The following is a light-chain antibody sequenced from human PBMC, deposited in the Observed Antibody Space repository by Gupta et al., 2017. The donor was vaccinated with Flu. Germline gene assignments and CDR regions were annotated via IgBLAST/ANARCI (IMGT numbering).Light chain of an antibody. CDR2: DSN. CDR3: QSYDRSLSGYVI. Sequence: QSVLTPPPSVSGAPGQRVTISCTGGSSNIGAGYDVHWYQQPPGEAPKLLIYDSNNRPSGVPDRFSGSKSDTSASLAITGLQADDEAHYYCQSYDRSLSGYVIFGGGTKLTVL. V-gene: IGLV1-40*01. J-gene: IGLJ2*01. CDR1: SSNIGAGYD.